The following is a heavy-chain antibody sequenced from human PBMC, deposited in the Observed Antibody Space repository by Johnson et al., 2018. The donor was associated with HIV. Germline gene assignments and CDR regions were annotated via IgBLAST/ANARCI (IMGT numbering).Heavy chain of an antibody. V-gene: IGHV3-64*01. CDR2: ICSNGGST. J-gene: IGHJ3*02. CDR3: ARGDAFDI. CDR1: GFTFSSYA. Sequence: MLLVESGGGLVQPGGSLRLSCAASGFTFSSYAMHWVRQAPGKGLEYVSAICSNGGSTYYANSVKGRFTISRDNSKNTLYLQMGSLRAEDMAVYYCARGDAFDIWGQGTMVTVSS.